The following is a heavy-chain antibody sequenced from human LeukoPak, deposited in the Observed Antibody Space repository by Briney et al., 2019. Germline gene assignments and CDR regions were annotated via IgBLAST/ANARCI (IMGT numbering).Heavy chain of an antibody. D-gene: IGHD2-15*01. CDR2: ISYDESDK. V-gene: IGHV3-30*18. Sequence: GGSLRLFCAASGFTFSNYGRHWDRQAPGKGLEWVAVISYDESDKYYADSVKGRFTISRDNSKNTLYLQMDSLRPEDTAVYYCAKGVVAATNAAYYGMDVWGQGTTVTVSS. CDR3: AKGVVAATNAAYYGMDV. J-gene: IGHJ6*02. CDR1: GFTFSNYG.